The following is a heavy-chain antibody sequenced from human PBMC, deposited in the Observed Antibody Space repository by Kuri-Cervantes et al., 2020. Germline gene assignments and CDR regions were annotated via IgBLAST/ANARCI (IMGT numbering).Heavy chain of an antibody. CDR1: GDSINKSPYY. J-gene: IGHJ4*02. CDR3: ARQVYSSGRDFDY. CDR2: VYHSGTT. D-gene: IGHD6-19*01. Sequence: SETLSLTCSVSGDSINKSPYYWGWIRQPPGKGLEWIGSVYHSGTTHYNPSLKSRVTISVDTSKNQFSLKLSSVTAADTAVYYCARQVYSSGRDFDYWGQGTLVTVSS. V-gene: IGHV4-39*01.